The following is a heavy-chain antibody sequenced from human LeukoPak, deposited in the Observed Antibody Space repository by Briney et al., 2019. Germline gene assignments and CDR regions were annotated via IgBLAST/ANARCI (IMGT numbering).Heavy chain of an antibody. J-gene: IGHJ3*02. CDR1: GGSISSYY. D-gene: IGHD6-6*01. Sequence: SETLSLTCTVSGGSISSYYWSWIRQPPGKGLEWIGYIYTSGSTNYNPSLKSRVTISVDTSKNQFSLKLSSVTAADTAVYYCARHPIAARDAFDIRGQGTMVTVSS. CDR3: ARHPIAARDAFDI. V-gene: IGHV4-4*09. CDR2: IYTSGST.